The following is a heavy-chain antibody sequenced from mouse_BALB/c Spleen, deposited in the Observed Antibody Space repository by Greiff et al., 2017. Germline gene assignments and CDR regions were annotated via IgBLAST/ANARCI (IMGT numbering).Heavy chain of an antibody. Sequence: DVHLVESGGDLVKPGGSLKLSCAASGFTLSSYGMSWVRQTPDKRLEWVATISSGGSYTYYPDSVKGRFTISRDNAKNTLYLQMSSLKSEDTAMYYCAKETGTGAMDYWGQGTSVTVSS. J-gene: IGHJ4*01. D-gene: IGHD4-1*01. CDR2: ISSGGSYT. CDR3: AKETGTGAMDY. V-gene: IGHV5-6*01. CDR1: GFTLSSYG.